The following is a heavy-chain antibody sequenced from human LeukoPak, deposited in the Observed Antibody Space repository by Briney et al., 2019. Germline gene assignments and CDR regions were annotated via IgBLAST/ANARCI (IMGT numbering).Heavy chain of an antibody. CDR1: GGSISISSNN. CDR3: ARPSGLDLPFAAFDL. CDR2: IYYSGST. D-gene: IGHD3-10*01. J-gene: IGHJ3*01. V-gene: IGHV4-39*02. Sequence: SETLSLTCTVSGGSISISSNNCGWIRQPQGKGLGWIGSIYYSGSTYYNPSLKSRVTISVGTSKNHFYLKLSSVTAADTAVYYCARPSGLDLPFAAFDLWGQGTLVTVSS.